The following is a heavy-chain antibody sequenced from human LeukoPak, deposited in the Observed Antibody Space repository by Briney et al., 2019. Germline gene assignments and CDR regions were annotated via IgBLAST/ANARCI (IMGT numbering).Heavy chain of an antibody. D-gene: IGHD2-2*01. V-gene: IGHV4-59*01. Sequence: SETLSLTCTVSGGSISSYYWRWIRQPPGKGLEWIGYIYYSGSTNYNPSLKSRVTISVGTSKNQFSLKLSSVTAADTAVYYCARDCSSTSCYGTFDYWGQGTLVTVSS. CDR3: ARDCSSTSCYGTFDY. CDR1: GGSISSYY. J-gene: IGHJ4*02. CDR2: IYYSGST.